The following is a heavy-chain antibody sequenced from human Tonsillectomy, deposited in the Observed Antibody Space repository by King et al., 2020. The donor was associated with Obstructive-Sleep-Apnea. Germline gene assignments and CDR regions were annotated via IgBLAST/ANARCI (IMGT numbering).Heavy chain of an antibody. V-gene: IGHV3-21*01. Sequence: VQLVESGGGLVKPGGSLRLSCAASGFTFSSYSMNWVRQAPGKGLEWVSSISSSSSYIYYADLVKGRFTISRDNAKNSLYLQMNSLRAEDTAVYYCAREGEGWFDPWGQGTLVTVSS. CDR2: ISSSSSYI. J-gene: IGHJ5*02. CDR3: AREGEGWFDP. CDR1: GFTFSSYS. D-gene: IGHD3-10*01.